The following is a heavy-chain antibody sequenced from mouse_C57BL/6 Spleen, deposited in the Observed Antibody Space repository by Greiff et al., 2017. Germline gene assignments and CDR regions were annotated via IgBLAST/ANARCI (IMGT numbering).Heavy chain of an antibody. D-gene: IGHD1-1*01. CDR1: GFTFTDYY. CDR3: ARYGKKLVEDYAMDY. Sequence: DVMLVESGGGLVQPGGSLSLSCAASGFTFTDYYMSWVRQPPGTALEWLGFIRNKANGYTTEYRASVKGRFTISRDNSQSNLYLQMNALRAEDSATYYCARYGKKLVEDYAMDYWGQGTSVTVSS. V-gene: IGHV7-3*01. CDR2: IRNKANGYTT. J-gene: IGHJ4*01.